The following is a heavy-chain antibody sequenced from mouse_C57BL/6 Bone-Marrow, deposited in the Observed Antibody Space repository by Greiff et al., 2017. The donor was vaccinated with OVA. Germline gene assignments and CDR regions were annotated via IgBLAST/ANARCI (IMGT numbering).Heavy chain of an antibody. CDR2: IDPSDSYT. CDR1: GYTFTSYW. V-gene: IGHV1-50*01. CDR3: ARDYYDYSFDY. D-gene: IGHD2-4*01. Sequence: QVQLQQPGAELVKPGASVKLSCKASGYTFTSYWMQWVKQRPGQGLEWIGEIDPSDSYTNYNQKCKGKATLTVDTSSSTAYMQLSSLTSEDSAVYDCARDYYDYSFDYWGQGTTLTVSS. J-gene: IGHJ2*01.